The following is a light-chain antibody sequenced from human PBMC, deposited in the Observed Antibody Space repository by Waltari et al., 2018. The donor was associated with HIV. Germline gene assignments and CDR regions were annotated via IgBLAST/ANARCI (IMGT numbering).Light chain of an antibody. J-gene: IGLJ2*01. CDR3: AAWDDSLNGEVV. V-gene: IGLV1-44*01. CDR1: NSNIGSNT. Sequence: QSVLTQPPSASGTPGQRVTISCSGRNSNIGSNTVNWYQQLPGTAPKFLIYGNTQRPAVFPDRFSGSKSGTSASLAISGLQSEDEADYYCAAWDDSLNGEVVFGGGTKLTVL. CDR2: GNT.